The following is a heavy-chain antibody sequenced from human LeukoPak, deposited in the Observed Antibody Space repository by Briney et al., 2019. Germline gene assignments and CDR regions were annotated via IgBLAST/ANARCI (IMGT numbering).Heavy chain of an antibody. CDR1: GLTFRRDW. J-gene: IGHJ4*02. Sequence: GGSLRLSCAASGLTFRRDWMSWVRQAPGKGLEWVAMIKQDGSGKYYVDSVKGRFTISSDNTKNSLNLQMNSLRAEDTAVYYCATLDTAMVTNFGYWGQGTLVTVSS. CDR3: ATLDTAMVTNFGY. CDR2: IKQDGSGK. V-gene: IGHV3-7*01. D-gene: IGHD5-18*01.